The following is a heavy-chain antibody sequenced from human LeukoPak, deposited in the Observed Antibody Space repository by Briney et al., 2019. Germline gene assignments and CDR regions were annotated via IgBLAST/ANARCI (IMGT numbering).Heavy chain of an antibody. CDR2: INSDGSST. CDR3: ATDKGYSSDY. V-gene: IGHV3-74*01. CDR1: GFAFSTYW. D-gene: IGHD5-18*01. Sequence: PGGSLRLSCAASGFAFSTYWMHWVRQAPGKGLVWVSRINSDGSSTSYADSVKGRFTISRDNAKNTLYLQMNSLGAEDTAVYYCATDKGYSSDYWGQGTLVTVSS. J-gene: IGHJ4*02.